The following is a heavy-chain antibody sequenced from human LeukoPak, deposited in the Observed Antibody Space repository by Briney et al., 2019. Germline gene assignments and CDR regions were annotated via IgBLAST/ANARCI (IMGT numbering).Heavy chain of an antibody. D-gene: IGHD3-9*01. CDR2: ISSSGSTI. Sequence: GGSLRLSCAASGFTFSDYYMGWIRQAPGKGLEWVSYISSSGSTIYYADSVKGRFTISRDNAKNSLYLQMNSLRAEDTAVYYCARGSHVLRYFDWLPPFDYWGQGTLVTVSS. CDR1: GFTFSDYY. J-gene: IGHJ4*02. CDR3: ARGSHVLRYFDWLPPFDY. V-gene: IGHV3-11*01.